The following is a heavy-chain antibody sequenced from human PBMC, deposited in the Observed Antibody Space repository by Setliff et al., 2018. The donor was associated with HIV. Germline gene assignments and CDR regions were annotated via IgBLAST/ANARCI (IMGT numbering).Heavy chain of an antibody. CDR1: GDSVSSRSYY. J-gene: IGHJ6*02. CDR2: IYHSGST. V-gene: IGHV4-39*07. D-gene: IGHD3-10*01. Sequence: SETLSLTCTVSGDSVSSRSYYWSWIRQPPGKGLEWIGSIYHSGSTNYSPSLKSRVTISLDTSQNQFSLKLSSVTAADTATYYCARVRRFGEFSPNYYGMDVWGQGTTVTVSS. CDR3: ARVRRFGEFSPNYYGMDV.